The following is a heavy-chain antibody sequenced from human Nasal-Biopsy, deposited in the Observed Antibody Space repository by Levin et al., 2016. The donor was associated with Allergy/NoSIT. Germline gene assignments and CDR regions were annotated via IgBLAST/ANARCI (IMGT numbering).Heavy chain of an antibody. V-gene: IGHV3-64D*06. J-gene: IGHJ6*03. CDR3: VRADTNMDDGNYYHMDV. Sequence: GESLKISCSASGFTFSSYAMNWVRQAPGKGLEYVSGTNNNGVSTHYTDSVKGRITMSRDNSKNTLYLQMSSLRPEDTAVYYCVRADTNMDDGNYYHMDVWGKGTTVTVSS. CDR1: GFTFSSYA. CDR2: TNNNGVST. D-gene: IGHD5-18*01.